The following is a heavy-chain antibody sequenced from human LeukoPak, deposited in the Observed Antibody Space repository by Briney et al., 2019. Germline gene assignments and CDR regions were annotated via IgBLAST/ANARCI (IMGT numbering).Heavy chain of an antibody. CDR1: GFTFSSYS. CDR3: AKVRTTFGWYFDY. D-gene: IGHD4-11*01. V-gene: IGHV3-21*04. CDR2: ISSSSSYI. Sequence: GGSLRLSCAASGFTFSSYSMNWVRQAPGKGPEWVSSISSSSSYIYYADSVKGRFTISRDNSKNTLYLQMNSLRAEDTAVYYCAKVRTTFGWYFDYWGQGTLVTVSS. J-gene: IGHJ4*02.